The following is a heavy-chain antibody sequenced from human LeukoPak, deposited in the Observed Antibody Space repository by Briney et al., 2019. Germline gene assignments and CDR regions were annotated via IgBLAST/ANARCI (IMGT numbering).Heavy chain of an antibody. D-gene: IGHD6-6*01. CDR2: INHSGST. V-gene: IGHV4-34*01. CDR3: ASLGVVGSSSKLSRSRFGY. Sequence: PSETLSLTCAVYGGSFSGYYWSWIRQPPGKGLEWIGEINHSGSTNYNPSLKSRVTISVDTSKNQFSLKLSSVTAADTAVYYCASLGVVGSSSKLSRSRFGYWGQGTLVTVSS. CDR1: GGSFSGYY. J-gene: IGHJ4*02.